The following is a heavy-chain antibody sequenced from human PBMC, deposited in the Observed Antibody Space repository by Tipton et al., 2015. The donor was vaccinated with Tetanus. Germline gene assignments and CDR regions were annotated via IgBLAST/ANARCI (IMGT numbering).Heavy chain of an antibody. CDR2: VDRSGPT. J-gene: IGHJ5*02. Sequence: TLSLTCTVSGVSISGYYWSWIRQPAGKGLEWIGRVDRSGPTPYNPSLKGQVTMSLDPSKHQFSLKLPSVTAADTAMYYCARGSDIVVVPGVTRADWFDPWGQGTLVTVSS. V-gene: IGHV4-4*07. CDR1: GVSISGYY. CDR3: ARGSDIVVVPGVTRADWFDP. D-gene: IGHD2-2*01.